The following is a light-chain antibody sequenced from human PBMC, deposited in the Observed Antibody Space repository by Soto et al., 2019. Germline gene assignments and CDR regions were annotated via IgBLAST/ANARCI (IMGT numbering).Light chain of an antibody. CDR1: SSDVGGYNY. J-gene: IGLJ3*02. V-gene: IGLV2-14*01. Sequence: QSALTQPASVSGSPGQSITISCTGSSSDVGGYNYVSWYQQHPGKAPKLLIYEVYHRPSGISSRFSGSKSGNTASLTISGLPAEDEADYYCSSYTTSTTLGVFGGGTKLTVL. CDR3: SSYTTSTTLGV. CDR2: EVY.